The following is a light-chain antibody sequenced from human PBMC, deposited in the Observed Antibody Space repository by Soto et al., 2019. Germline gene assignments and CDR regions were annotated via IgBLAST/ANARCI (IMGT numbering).Light chain of an antibody. CDR3: GTWDSSLSAVV. J-gene: IGLJ2*01. CDR2: DNN. CDR1: SSNIGNNY. V-gene: IGLV1-51*01. Sequence: QSVLTQPPSVSAAPGQKVTISCSGSSSNIGNNYVSWYQQLPGTAPKLLIYDNNNRPSGIPDRFSGSKSGTSATLGITGLQTGDEADYYCGTWDSSLSAVVFAGGTKLTVL.